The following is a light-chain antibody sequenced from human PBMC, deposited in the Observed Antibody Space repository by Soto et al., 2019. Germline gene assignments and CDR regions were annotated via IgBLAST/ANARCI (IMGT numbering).Light chain of an antibody. CDR3: QSYAATEGV. J-gene: IGLJ2*01. CDR2: SNT. V-gene: IGLV1-40*01. CDR1: SSNIGAGYS. Sequence: QSVLTQPPSVSGAPGQRVTISCTGSSSNIGAGYSVNWFQLLPGAAPKLLIFSNTLRPSGVPDRFSGSRSATSASLAITGLQAEDEADYYCQSYAATEGVFGGGTKLTVL.